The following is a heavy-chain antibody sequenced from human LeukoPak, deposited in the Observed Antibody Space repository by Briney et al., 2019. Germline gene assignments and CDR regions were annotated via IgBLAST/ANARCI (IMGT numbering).Heavy chain of an antibody. J-gene: IGHJ6*02. Sequence: SETLSLTCTVSGGSISSSSYYWGWIRQPPGKGLDWIECIYYSGSTYYNPSLTSRATISVDTSKTELSLKLSSVTAADTAVYYCASLYCGGDCAAYYYYGMDVWGQGCTVTVS. CDR2: IYYSGST. V-gene: IGHV4-39*01. CDR3: ASLYCGGDCAAYYYYGMDV. D-gene: IGHD2-21*02. CDR1: GGSISSSSYY.